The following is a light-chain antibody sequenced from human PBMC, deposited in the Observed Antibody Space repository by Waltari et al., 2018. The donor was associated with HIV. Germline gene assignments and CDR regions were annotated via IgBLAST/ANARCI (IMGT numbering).Light chain of an antibody. Sequence: QSVLTQPPSVPEAPRQRVTISCSGSHSNIGNHAASWFQPLPGKTPRLLISYDSLLPAGVSDRFSATKSGTSASLAISGLQSEDAADYYCAAWDDTLNGFVFGTGTRVTVL. CDR2: YDS. CDR1: HSNIGNHA. J-gene: IGLJ1*01. CDR3: AAWDDTLNGFV. V-gene: IGLV1-36*01.